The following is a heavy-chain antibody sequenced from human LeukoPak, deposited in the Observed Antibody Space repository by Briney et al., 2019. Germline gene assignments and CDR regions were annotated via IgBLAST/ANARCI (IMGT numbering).Heavy chain of an antibody. CDR2: IYQTGSV. V-gene: IGHV4-30-2*01. J-gene: IGHJ4*02. D-gene: IGHD6-13*01. CDR3: ARIVAAATTAAGTFDH. Sequence: PSETLSLTCAVSGGSISSGDYSWSWIRQPPGKGLEWIGYIYQTGSVYYTPSLKGRVTISLDISKSQFSLRLASVTAADTAMYYCARIVAAATTAAGTFDHWGQGTLVTVSS. CDR1: GGSISSGDYS.